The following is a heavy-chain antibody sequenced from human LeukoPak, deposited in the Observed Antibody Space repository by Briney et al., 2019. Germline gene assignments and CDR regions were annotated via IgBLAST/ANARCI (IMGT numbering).Heavy chain of an antibody. Sequence: ASVKVSCKASGGTFSSYAISWVRQAPGQGLEWMGGIIPIFGTANYAQKFQGRVTITTDESTSTAYMELSSLRSEDTAVYYCARGGVPRNWNYGVYFDYWGQGTLVTVSS. CDR1: GGTFSSYA. J-gene: IGHJ4*02. CDR3: ARGGVPRNWNYGVYFDY. V-gene: IGHV1-69*05. D-gene: IGHD1-7*01. CDR2: IIPIFGTA.